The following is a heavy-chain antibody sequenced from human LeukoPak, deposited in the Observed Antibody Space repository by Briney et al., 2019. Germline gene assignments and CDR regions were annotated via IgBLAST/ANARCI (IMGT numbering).Heavy chain of an antibody. CDR2: ISSDGSSK. CDR3: AKDWGTWGYGYYFDY. Sequence: PGRSLRLSCATSGFTFSTYGMHWVRQAPGKGLEWVAVISSDGSSKYYADSVKGRFTISRDTSKNTLYLQMNSLRAEDTAVYYCAKDWGTWGYGYYFDYWGQGTLVTVSS. V-gene: IGHV3-30*18. D-gene: IGHD3-16*01. J-gene: IGHJ4*02. CDR1: GFTFSTYG.